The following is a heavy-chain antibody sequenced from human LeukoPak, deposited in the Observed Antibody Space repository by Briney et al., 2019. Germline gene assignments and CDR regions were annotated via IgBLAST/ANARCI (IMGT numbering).Heavy chain of an antibody. CDR2: INKDGSEK. D-gene: IGHD3-10*01. Sequence: GGSLRLSCAASGFTFSSYWMSWVRQAPGKGLEWVAHINKDGSEKYYVDSVKGRFTISRDNANNSLYLQMNSLRAEDTAVYYCARDRHDGSGSYYNVDYWGQGTLVTVAS. J-gene: IGHJ4*02. CDR3: ARDRHDGSGSYYNVDY. V-gene: IGHV3-7*01. CDR1: GFTFSSYW.